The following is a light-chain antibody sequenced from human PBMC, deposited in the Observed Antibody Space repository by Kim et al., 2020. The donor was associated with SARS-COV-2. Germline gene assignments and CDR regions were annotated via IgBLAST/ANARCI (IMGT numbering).Light chain of an antibody. CDR3: ATWDGSLNGWV. CDR1: TSNIGSNT. J-gene: IGLJ3*02. V-gene: IGLV1-44*01. CDR2: SNN. Sequence: VTSAGSXSTSNIGSNTVNWXQQXPXTAPKFLIYSNNQRPSGVPDRXSGSKSGTSASLAISGLQSEDXADYYCATWDGSLNGWVFGGGTQLTVL.